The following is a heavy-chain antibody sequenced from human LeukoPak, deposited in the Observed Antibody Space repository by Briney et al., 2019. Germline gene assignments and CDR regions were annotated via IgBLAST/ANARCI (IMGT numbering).Heavy chain of an antibody. CDR1: GFTFSSYG. J-gene: IGHJ4*02. V-gene: IGHV3-33*01. D-gene: IGHD3-22*01. CDR3: ARDKRDSSGYFDY. CDR2: IWYDGSNK. Sequence: PGGSLRLSCAASGFTFSSYGMHWVRKAPGKGLEWVAVIWYDGSNKYYADSVKGRFTISRDNSKNTLYLQMNSLRAEDTAVYYCARDKRDSSGYFDYWGQGTLVTVSS.